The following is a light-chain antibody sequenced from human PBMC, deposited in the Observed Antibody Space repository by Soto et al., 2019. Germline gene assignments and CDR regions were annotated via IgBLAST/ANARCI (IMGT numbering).Light chain of an antibody. CDR3: CSYAGSSTSLV. J-gene: IGLJ2*01. V-gene: IGLV2-23*01. CDR2: EGS. Sequence: QSVLTQPASVSGSPGQSITISCTGTSSDVGSYNLVSWYQQHPGKAPKLMIYEGSKRPSGVSNRFSGSKSGNTASLTISGLQAEDEADYYCCSYAGSSTSLVFGGGNKLTVL. CDR1: SSDVGSYNL.